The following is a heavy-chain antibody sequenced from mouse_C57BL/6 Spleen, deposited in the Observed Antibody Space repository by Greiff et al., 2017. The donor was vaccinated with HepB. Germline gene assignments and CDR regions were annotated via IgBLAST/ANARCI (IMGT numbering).Heavy chain of an antibody. Sequence: VQLQQSGAELVRPGASVKLSCKASGYTFTDYYINWVKQRPGQGLEWIARIYPGSGNTYYNEKFKGKATLTAEKSSSTAYMQLSSLTSEDAAVYVCARGVTTVVAGWYFDGWGTGATGTVAS. CDR2: IYPGSGNT. J-gene: IGHJ1*03. V-gene: IGHV1-76*01. CDR1: GYTFTDYY. CDR3: ARGVTTVVAGWYFDG. D-gene: IGHD1-1*01.